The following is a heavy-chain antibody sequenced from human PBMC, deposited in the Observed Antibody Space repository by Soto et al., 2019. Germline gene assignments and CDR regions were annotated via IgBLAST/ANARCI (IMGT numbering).Heavy chain of an antibody. J-gene: IGHJ6*02. CDR3: AEAIYDTDCLPGGAEARYYAMDV. D-gene: IGHD2-21*02. CDR1: QYNFTNYC. CDR2: IKPRGGRT. V-gene: IGHV1-46*01. Sequence: QVQLVQSGAEVKKPGASVKVSCKASQYNFTNYCVHWVRQAPGQGLEWMGIIKPRGGRTNYAQRCQGRASMTRDTSTSTVYMELSSLRAEDTAVYYCAEAIYDTDCLPGGAEARYYAMDVWGLGTSVTGSS.